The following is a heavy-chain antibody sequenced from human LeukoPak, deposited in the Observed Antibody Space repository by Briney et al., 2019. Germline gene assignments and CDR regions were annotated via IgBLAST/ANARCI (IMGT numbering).Heavy chain of an antibody. CDR2: ISAYNGNT. D-gene: IGHD2-15*01. CDR1: GYTFTSYG. CDR3: ARHNCSGGSCCSDYFDY. J-gene: IGHJ4*02. V-gene: IGHV1-18*01. Sequence: GASVKVSCKASGYTFTSYGISWVRHAPGQGLEWMGWISAYNGNTNYAQKLQGRVTMTTDTSTSTAYMELRSLRSDDTAVYYCARHNCSGGSCCSDYFDYWGQGTLVTVSS.